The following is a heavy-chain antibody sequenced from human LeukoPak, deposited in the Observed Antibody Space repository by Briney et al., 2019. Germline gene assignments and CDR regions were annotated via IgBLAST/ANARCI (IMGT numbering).Heavy chain of an antibody. D-gene: IGHD2-2*01. V-gene: IGHV1-8*01. J-gene: IGHJ5*02. CDR2: MNPNSGNT. CDR3: ARVPVGHCSSTSCYEFDP. CDR1: GCTFTSYD. Sequence: ASVKVSCKASGCTFTSYDINWVRQATGQGLEWMGWMNPNSGNTGYAQKFQGRVTMTRNTSISTAYMELSSLRSEDTAVYYCARVPVGHCSSTSCYEFDPWGQGTLVTVSS.